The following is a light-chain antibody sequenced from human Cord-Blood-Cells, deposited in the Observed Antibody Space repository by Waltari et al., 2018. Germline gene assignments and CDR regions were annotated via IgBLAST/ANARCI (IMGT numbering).Light chain of an antibody. CDR1: QSVSSN. J-gene: IGKJ5*01. V-gene: IGKV3-15*01. CDR2: GAC. CDR3: QQYNNWPPST. Sequence: EIVMTQSPATLSVSPGERATLSCRASQSVSSNLAWYQQRPGQATSRHICGACTRATGSPARVSGRGSGTEVTLTISSLQSECFAVDDCQQYNNWPPSTFGQGTRLEIK.